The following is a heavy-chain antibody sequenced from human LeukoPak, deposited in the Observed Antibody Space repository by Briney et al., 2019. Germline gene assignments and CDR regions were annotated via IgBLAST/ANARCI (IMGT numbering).Heavy chain of an antibody. Sequence: SETPSLTCAVYGGSFSGYYWSWIRQPPGKGLEWIGEINHSGSTNYNPSLKSRVTISVDTSKSQFSLKLSSVTAADTAVYYCARATSYNWFDPWGQGTLVTVSS. CDR2: INHSGST. D-gene: IGHD1-1*01. CDR3: ARATSYNWFDP. CDR1: GGSFSGYY. J-gene: IGHJ5*02. V-gene: IGHV4-34*01.